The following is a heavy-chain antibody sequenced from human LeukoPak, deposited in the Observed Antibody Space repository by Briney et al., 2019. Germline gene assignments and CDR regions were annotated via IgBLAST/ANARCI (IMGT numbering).Heavy chain of an antibody. CDR2: ISHSGSP. CDR1: GGSISSSNW. CDR3: AREYYGDSLGFDY. V-gene: IGHV4-4*02. Sequence: PSETLSLTCAVSGGSISSSNWWSWVRQPPGKGLEWIGEISHSGSPYYNPSLKSRVTISVDESKNQFSLKLSSVTAADTAVYYCAREYYGDSLGFDYWGQGTLVTVSS. J-gene: IGHJ4*02. D-gene: IGHD4-17*01.